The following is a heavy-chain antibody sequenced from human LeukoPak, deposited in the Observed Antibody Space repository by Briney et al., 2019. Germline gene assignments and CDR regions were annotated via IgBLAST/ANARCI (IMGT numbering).Heavy chain of an antibody. J-gene: IGHJ6*04. Sequence: SETLSLTCTVSGGSISSGDYYWSWIRQPPGKGLEWIGYIYYRGSTYYNPSLKSRVTISVDTSKNQFSLKLSSVTAADTAVYYCARDEGHYDILTGYDYYYYGMDVWGKGTTVTVSS. D-gene: IGHD3-9*01. V-gene: IGHV4-30-4*01. CDR3: ARDEGHYDILTGYDYYYYGMDV. CDR1: GGSISSGDYY. CDR2: IYYRGST.